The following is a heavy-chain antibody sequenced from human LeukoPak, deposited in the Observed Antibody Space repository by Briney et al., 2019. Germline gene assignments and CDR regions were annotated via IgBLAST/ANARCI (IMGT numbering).Heavy chain of an antibody. D-gene: IGHD6-19*01. CDR3: ARGSYPGWYNGEFDY. CDR1: GGSISSYY. J-gene: IGHJ4*02. V-gene: IGHV4-59*12. Sequence: TSETLSLTCTVSGGSISSYYWSWIRQPPGKGLEWIGYIYYSGSTNYNPSLKSRVTISVDTSKNQFSLKLSSVTAADTAIYYCARGSYPGWYNGEFDYWGQGTLVTVSS. CDR2: IYYSGST.